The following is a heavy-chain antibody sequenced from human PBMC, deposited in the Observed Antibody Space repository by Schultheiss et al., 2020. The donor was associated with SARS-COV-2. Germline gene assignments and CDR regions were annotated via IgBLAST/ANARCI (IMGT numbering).Heavy chain of an antibody. CDR1: GYSISSGYY. CDR3: ARGRDTAMDEINWFDP. J-gene: IGHJ5*02. D-gene: IGHD5-18*01. Sequence: SQTLSLTCTVSGYSISSGYYWGWIRQTPGKGLEWIGYIYYSGSTNYNPSLKSRVTISVDTSKNQFSLKLSSVTAADTAVYYCARGRDTAMDEINWFDPWGQGTLVTVSS. V-gene: IGHV4-61*01. CDR2: IYYSGST.